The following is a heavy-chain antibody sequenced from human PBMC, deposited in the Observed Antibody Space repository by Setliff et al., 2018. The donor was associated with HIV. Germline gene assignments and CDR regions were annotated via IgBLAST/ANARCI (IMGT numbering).Heavy chain of an antibody. CDR1: GGSISSSSYY. CDR3: ARVRLELRQYWFDS. V-gene: IGHV4-39*07. Sequence: KTSEPLSLTCTVSGGSISSSSYYWGWIRQPPGKGLEWIGEINHSGSTNYNPSLKRRVTISVDTSKNQFSLKLNSVTAADTAVYYCARVRLELRQYWFDSWGQGSPGTVSS. CDR2: INHSGST. J-gene: IGHJ5*01. D-gene: IGHD1-7*01.